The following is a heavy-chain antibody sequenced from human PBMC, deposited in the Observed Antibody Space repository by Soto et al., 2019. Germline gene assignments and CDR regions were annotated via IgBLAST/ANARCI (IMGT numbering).Heavy chain of an antibody. CDR1: GFTVSNNY. CDR3: APRPGGGGY. D-gene: IGHD3-10*01. CDR2: IYSGGYT. Sequence: EVQLVESGGGLIQPGGSLRLSCAVSGFTVSNNYMSWVRQAPGKGLEGVSVIYSGGYTAYGDSVKGRFTISRDNSKNTIYLKRNSLGPDAPAVFYWAPRPGGGGYWGQGTLVTVSS. V-gene: IGHV3-53*01. J-gene: IGHJ4*02.